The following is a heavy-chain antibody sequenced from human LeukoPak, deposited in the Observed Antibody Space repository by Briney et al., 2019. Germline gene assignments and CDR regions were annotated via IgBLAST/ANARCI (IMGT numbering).Heavy chain of an antibody. CDR3: ARGPDYGDGGAFDI. J-gene: IGHJ3*02. V-gene: IGHV4-34*01. CDR2: INHSGST. CDR1: GGSFSGYY. D-gene: IGHD4-17*01. Sequence: SETLSLTCAVYGGSFSGYYWSWIRQPPGKGLEWIGEINHSGSTNYNPSLKSRVTISVDTSKDQFSLKLSSVTAADTAVYYCARGPDYGDGGAFDIWGQGTMVTVSS.